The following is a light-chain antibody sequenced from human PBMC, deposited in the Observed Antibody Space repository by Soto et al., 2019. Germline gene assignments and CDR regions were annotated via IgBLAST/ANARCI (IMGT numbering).Light chain of an antibody. CDR1: QSVRSER. CDR3: QQYNNWPRT. J-gene: IGKJ1*01. Sequence: EIVLTQSPGTLSLSPWERATLSCKASQSVRSERLAWYQQKPGQAPRLVIYGASTRATGIPARFSGSGSGTEFTLTISSLQSEDFAVYYCQQYNNWPRTFGQGTKVDIK. CDR2: GAS. V-gene: IGKV3D-15*01.